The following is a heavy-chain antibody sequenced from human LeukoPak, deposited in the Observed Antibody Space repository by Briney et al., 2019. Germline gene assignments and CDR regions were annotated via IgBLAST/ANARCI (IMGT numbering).Heavy chain of an antibody. D-gene: IGHD6-13*01. Sequence: SQTLSLTCTVSGGSISSGTYYWSWIRQPPGKGLEWIGYIYYSGSTNYNPSLKSRVTISVDTSKNQFSLKLSSVTAADTAVYYCARDRVSWGQQLARDAFDIWGQGTMVTVSS. CDR2: IYYSGST. J-gene: IGHJ3*02. CDR3: ARDRVSWGQQLARDAFDI. CDR1: GGSISSGTYY. V-gene: IGHV4-61*01.